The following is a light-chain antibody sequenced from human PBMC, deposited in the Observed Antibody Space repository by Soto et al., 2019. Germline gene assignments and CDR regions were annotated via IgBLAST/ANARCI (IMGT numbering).Light chain of an antibody. CDR1: SSYIGSKY. Sequence: QSVLTQPPSASGTPGQRVTISCSGSSSYIGSKYVYWYQQLPGAAPKLLIYRNDQRPSRISDRFSGSKSGTSASLAISGPRSEDEADYYCAAWDDSLSGYVFGTGTKVTVL. CDR2: RND. CDR3: AAWDDSLSGYV. V-gene: IGLV1-47*01. J-gene: IGLJ1*01.